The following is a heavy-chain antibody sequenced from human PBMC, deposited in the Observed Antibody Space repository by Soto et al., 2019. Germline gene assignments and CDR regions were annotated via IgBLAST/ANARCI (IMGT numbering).Heavy chain of an antibody. Sequence: SETLSLTCTVSGGSISSYYWSWIRQPPGKGLEWIGYIYYSGSTNYNPSLKSRVTISVDTSKNQFSLKLSSVTAADTAVYYCARAILEYYDSSGYYWVIFDYWGQGTLVTVSS. CDR3: ARAILEYYDSSGYYWVIFDY. CDR2: IYYSGST. V-gene: IGHV4-59*01. D-gene: IGHD3-22*01. J-gene: IGHJ4*02. CDR1: GGSISSYY.